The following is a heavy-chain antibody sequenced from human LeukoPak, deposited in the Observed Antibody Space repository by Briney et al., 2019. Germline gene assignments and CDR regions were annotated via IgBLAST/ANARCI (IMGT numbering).Heavy chain of an antibody. V-gene: IGHV3-11*06. J-gene: IGHJ6*04. CDR2: ISGSGTQT. Sequence: GGSLRLSCAASGFTFSNAWMSWVRQAPGKGLEWVSLISGSGTQTYYADSVKGRFTISRDNAKNSLYLQMNSLRAEDTAVYYCAELGITMIGGVWGKGTTVTISS. CDR1: GFTFSNAW. D-gene: IGHD3-10*02. CDR3: AELGITMIGGV.